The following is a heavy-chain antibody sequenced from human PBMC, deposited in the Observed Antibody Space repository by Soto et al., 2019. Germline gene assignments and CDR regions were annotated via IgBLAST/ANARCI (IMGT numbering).Heavy chain of an antibody. CDR3: ARWAEYSNPTLDPSFDP. Sequence: SVKVSCKASGGTFSSYAISWVRQAPGQGLEWMGGIIPIFGTANYAQKFQGRVTITADESTSTAYMELSSLRSEDTAVYYCARWAEYSNPTLDPSFDPWGQGTLVTVSS. CDR2: IIPIFGTA. CDR1: GGTFSSYA. V-gene: IGHV1-69*13. J-gene: IGHJ5*02. D-gene: IGHD6-6*01.